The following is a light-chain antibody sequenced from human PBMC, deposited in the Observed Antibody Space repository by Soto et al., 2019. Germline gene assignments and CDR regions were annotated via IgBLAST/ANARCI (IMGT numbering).Light chain of an antibody. V-gene: IGLV1-44*01. CDR1: SSNIGSNT. CDR3: AAWDDSLNGVV. CDR2: SNN. J-gene: IGLJ2*01. Sequence: QSVLTQPPSASGTPGQGVTISCSGSSSNIGSNTVNWYQQLPGTAPKLLIYSNNQRPSGVPDRFSGSKSGTSASLAISGLQSEHEADYYCAAWDDSLNGVVFGGGTQLTVL.